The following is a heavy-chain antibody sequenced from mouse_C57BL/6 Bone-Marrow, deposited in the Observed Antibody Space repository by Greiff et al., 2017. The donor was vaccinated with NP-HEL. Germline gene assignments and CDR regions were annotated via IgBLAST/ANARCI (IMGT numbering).Heavy chain of an antibody. J-gene: IGHJ4*01. Sequence: DVQLQESGGGLVKPGGSLKLSCAASGFTFSSYTMSWVRQTPEKRLEWVATISGGGGNTYYPDSVKGRFTISRDNAKNTLYLQMSSLRSEDTALYYCARLPTIVTSPYYAMDYWGQGTSVTVSS. CDR2: ISGGGGNT. D-gene: IGHD2-5*01. V-gene: IGHV5-9*01. CDR1: GFTFSSYT. CDR3: ARLPTIVTSPYYAMDY.